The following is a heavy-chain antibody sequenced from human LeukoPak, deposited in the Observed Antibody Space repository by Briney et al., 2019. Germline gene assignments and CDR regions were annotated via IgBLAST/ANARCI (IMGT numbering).Heavy chain of an antibody. D-gene: IGHD2-2*01. Sequence: GASVKVSCKASGYTFTGYYMHWVRQAPGQGLEWMGWINPNSGGTNYAQKFQGGVTMTRDTSISTAYMELSRLRSDDTAVYYCARDLLGYCSSTSCNEFDYWGQGTLVTVSS. CDR2: INPNSGGT. CDR1: GYTFTGYY. V-gene: IGHV1-2*02. J-gene: IGHJ4*02. CDR3: ARDLLGYCSSTSCNEFDY.